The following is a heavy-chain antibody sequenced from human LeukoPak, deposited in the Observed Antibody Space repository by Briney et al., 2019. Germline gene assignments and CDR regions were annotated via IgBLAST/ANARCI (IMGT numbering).Heavy chain of an antibody. V-gene: IGHV4-34*01. CDR1: GGSFSGYY. D-gene: IGHD3-16*02. CDR3: ARGLSRLYYFDY. J-gene: IGHJ4*02. CDR2: INHSGST. Sequence: SETLSLTCAVYGGSFSGYYWSWIRQPPGKGLEWIGEINHSGSTNYNPSLKSRVTISVDTSKNQFSLKLSSVTAADTAVYYCARGLSRLYYFDYWGQGTLVTVSS.